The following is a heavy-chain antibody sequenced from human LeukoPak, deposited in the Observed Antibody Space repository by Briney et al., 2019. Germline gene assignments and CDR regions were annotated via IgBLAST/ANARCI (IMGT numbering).Heavy chain of an antibody. Sequence: ASVKVSCKASGYTFTSYAISWVRQAPGQGLEWMGGIIPIFGTANYAQKFQGRVTITTDESTSTAYMELSSLRSEDTAVYYCARDHRSGWYYLFDYWGQGTLVTASS. J-gene: IGHJ4*02. CDR1: GYTFTSYA. D-gene: IGHD6-19*01. CDR3: ARDHRSGWYYLFDY. V-gene: IGHV1-69*05. CDR2: IIPIFGTA.